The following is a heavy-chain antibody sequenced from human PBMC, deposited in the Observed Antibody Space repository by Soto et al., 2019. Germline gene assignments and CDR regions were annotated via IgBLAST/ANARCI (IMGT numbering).Heavy chain of an antibody. J-gene: IGHJ6*02. CDR1: GFTFSSYG. V-gene: IGHV3-30*18. CDR3: AKGSIRNYYYYGMDV. CDR2: ISYDGSNK. D-gene: IGHD1-20*01. Sequence: QVQLVESGGGVVQPGRSLRLSCAASGFTFSSYGMHWVRQAPGKGLEWVAVISYDGSNKYYADSVKGRFTISRDNSKNTLYLQMNSLRAEDTAVYYCAKGSIRNYYYYGMDVWGQGTTVTVSS.